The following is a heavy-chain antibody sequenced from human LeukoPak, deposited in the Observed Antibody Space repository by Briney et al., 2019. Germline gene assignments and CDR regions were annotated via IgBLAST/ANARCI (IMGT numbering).Heavy chain of an antibody. D-gene: IGHD6-6*01. J-gene: IGHJ4*02. V-gene: IGHV3-74*01. Sequence: GGSLRLSCVASGFTFSSYWMHWVRQAPGKGLVWVSQINSDGSSINYADFVKDRFTIFRDNAKNTLSLQMNSLRAEDTAVYYCARDLIADRPDGGMWGQGTLVTVSS. CDR3: ARDLIADRPDGGM. CDR2: INSDGSSI. CDR1: GFTFSSYW.